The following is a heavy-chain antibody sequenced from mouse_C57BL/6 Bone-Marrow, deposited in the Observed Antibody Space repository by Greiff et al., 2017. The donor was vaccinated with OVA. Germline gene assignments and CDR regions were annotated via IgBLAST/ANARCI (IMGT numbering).Heavy chain of an antibody. Sequence: QVQLQQSGAELVKPGASVKLSCKASGYTFTSYWMHWVKQRPGQGLEWIGMIHPNSGSTNYNEKFKSKATLTVDTSSSTAYMQLSSLTSEDSAVYYCARYYGSSPFAYWGQGTLVTVSA. V-gene: IGHV1-64*01. CDR2: IHPNSGST. D-gene: IGHD1-1*01. J-gene: IGHJ3*01. CDR3: ARYYGSSPFAY. CDR1: GYTFTSYW.